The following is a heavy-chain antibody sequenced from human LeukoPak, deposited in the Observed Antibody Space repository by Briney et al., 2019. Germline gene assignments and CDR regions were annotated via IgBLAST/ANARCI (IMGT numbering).Heavy chain of an antibody. CDR1: GFTFRDYY. CDR3: ATSVTRRRLDWFIDL. Sequence: PGGSLRLSCAPSGFTFRDYYMSWIRQAPGKGLEWISYISSSAGTIHYVDSVKGRFTISRDNAKNSLYLQMDSLRVEDTAVYYCATSVTRRRLDWFIDLWGRGTLVSVSS. CDR2: ISSSAGTI. D-gene: IGHD4-17*01. V-gene: IGHV3-11*04. J-gene: IGHJ2*01.